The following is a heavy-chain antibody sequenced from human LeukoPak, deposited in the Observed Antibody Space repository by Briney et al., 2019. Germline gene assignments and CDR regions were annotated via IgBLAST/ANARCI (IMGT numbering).Heavy chain of an antibody. J-gene: IGHJ4*02. CDR2: TSGSGGST. V-gene: IGHV3-23*01. Sequence: GGSLRLSCAASGFTFSSYAMSWVRQAPGKGLEWVSATSGSGGSTYYADSVKGRFTISRDNSKNTLYLQMNSLRAEDTAVYYCAKITGSVVAAYFDYWGQGTLVTVSS. D-gene: IGHD2-15*01. CDR1: GFTFSSYA. CDR3: AKITGSVVAAYFDY.